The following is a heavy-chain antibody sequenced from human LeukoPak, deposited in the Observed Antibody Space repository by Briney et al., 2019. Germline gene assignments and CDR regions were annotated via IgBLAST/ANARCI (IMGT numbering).Heavy chain of an antibody. J-gene: IGHJ4*02. CDR2: IRGDGSMT. Sequence: GGSLRLSCAASEFTFSAYWMHWVRQAPGKGLVWVSRIRGDGSMTNYADSVKGRFTTSRDNAKNTLYLQMNSLRLEDTAVYYCARENLAAAADYWGQGTVVTVSS. CDR1: EFTFSAYW. D-gene: IGHD6-25*01. CDR3: ARENLAAAADY. V-gene: IGHV3-74*01.